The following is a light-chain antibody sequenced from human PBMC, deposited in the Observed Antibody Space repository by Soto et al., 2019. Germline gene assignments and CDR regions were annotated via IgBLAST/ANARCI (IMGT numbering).Light chain of an antibody. J-gene: IGKJ3*01. CDR1: QGISNF. V-gene: IGKV1-9*01. CDR2: AAS. Sequence: DIQLTQSPSFLSASVGDRVTITCRARQGISNFLAWYQQKPGKAPKLLIYAASTLQSGVPSRFSGSGSWTESTLTISSLQPEDFATYYCQQLNSYLFTFGPGTKVDI. CDR3: QQLNSYLFT.